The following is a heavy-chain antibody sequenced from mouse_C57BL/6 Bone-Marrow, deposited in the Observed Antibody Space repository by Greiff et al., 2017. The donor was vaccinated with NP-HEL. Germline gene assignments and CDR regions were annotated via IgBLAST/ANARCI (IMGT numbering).Heavy chain of an antibody. CDR3: ARPFTTVSRYFDV. V-gene: IGHV1-81*01. CDR1: GYTFTSYG. D-gene: IGHD1-1*01. J-gene: IGHJ1*03. CDR2: IYHRSGNT. Sequence: VQLQQSGAELARPGASVKLSCKASGYTFTSYGISWVKQRTGQGLEWIGEIYHRSGNTYYNEKFKGKATLTADKSSSTAYMELRSLTSEDSAVYFCARPFTTVSRYFDVWGTGTTVTVSS.